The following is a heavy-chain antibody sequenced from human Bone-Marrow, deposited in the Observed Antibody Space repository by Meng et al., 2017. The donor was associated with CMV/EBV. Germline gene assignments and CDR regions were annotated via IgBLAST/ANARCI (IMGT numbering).Heavy chain of an antibody. Sequence: GESLKISCAASGFTFSSYIMSWVRQAPGKGLEWVSSISSSSSYIYYADSVKGRFTISRDNAKNSLYLQMNSLRAEDTAVYYCARDLSEVLASDIWGQGTMVTVSS. CDR3: ARDLSEVLASDI. CDR1: GFTFSSYI. J-gene: IGHJ3*02. V-gene: IGHV3-21*06. D-gene: IGHD4/OR15-4a*01. CDR2: ISSSSSYI.